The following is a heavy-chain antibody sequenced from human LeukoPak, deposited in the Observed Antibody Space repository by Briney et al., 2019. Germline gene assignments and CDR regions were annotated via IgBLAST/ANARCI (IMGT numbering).Heavy chain of an antibody. Sequence: GRSPRLSCAASGFTFDDYAMHWVRQAPGKGLEWVSGISLNSGSIGYADSVKGRFTISRDNAKNSLYLQMNSLRAEDTVLYYCAKDEGDSSESINFDYWGQGTLVTVSS. V-gene: IGHV3-9*01. J-gene: IGHJ4*02. CDR1: GFTFDDYA. D-gene: IGHD3-22*01. CDR3: AKDEGDSSESINFDY. CDR2: ISLNSGSI.